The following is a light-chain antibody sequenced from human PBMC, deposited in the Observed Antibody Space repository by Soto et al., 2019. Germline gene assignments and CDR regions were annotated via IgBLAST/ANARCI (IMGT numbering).Light chain of an antibody. Sequence: DIVMTQSPGSLAVSLVERATINCKSSQSVLYSSNNKNYLTWYQQKPGQPPKLLISWASTRESGVPDRFSGSGSGTDFTLTISSLQAEDVAVYYCQHYYSSPFTFGPGTKLDIK. CDR1: QSVLYSSNNKNY. CDR2: WAS. CDR3: QHYYSSPFT. V-gene: IGKV4-1*01. J-gene: IGKJ3*01.